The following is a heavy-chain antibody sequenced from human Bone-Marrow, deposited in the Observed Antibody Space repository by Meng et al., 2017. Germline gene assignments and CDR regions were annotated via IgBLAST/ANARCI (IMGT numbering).Heavy chain of an antibody. V-gene: IGHV1-18*01. J-gene: IGHJ3*02. CDR3: ARAFLRFGEVVVITRRMGDAFDI. CDR1: GYTFTSYG. D-gene: IGHD3-22*01. Sequence: ASVKVSCKASGYTFTSYGISWVRQAPGQGLEWMGWISAYNVNTNYAQKLQGRVTMTTDTSTSTAYMELRSLRSDDTAVYYCARAFLRFGEVVVITRRMGDAFDIWGQGTMVTVSS. CDR2: ISAYNVNT.